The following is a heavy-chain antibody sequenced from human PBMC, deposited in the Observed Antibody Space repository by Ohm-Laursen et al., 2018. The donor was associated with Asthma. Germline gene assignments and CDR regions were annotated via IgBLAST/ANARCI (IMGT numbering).Heavy chain of an antibody. V-gene: IGHV3-30*18. D-gene: IGHD3-22*01. CDR3: AKIWFYYDTSGSTLVDY. CDR2: ISYDGSNK. J-gene: IGHJ4*02. Sequence: SLRLSCAASGFTFSRYGMHWVRQAPGKGLEWLSVISYDGSNKDYADSVKGRFTISRDNSKNTLYLQMNSLRAEDTAVYYCAKIWFYYDTSGSTLVDYWGQGTLVTVSS. CDR1: GFTFSRYG.